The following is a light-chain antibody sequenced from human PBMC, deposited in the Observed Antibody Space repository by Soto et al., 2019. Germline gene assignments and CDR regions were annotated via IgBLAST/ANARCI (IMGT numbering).Light chain of an antibody. CDR3: SSYAGSNNVV. Sequence: QSVLTQPPSASGSPGQSVTISCTGTSSDVGGYDYVSWYQHHPGKAPKLMIYEVNKRPSGVPDRFSGSKSGNTASLTVSGLQAEDEADYYCSSYAGSNNVVFGGGTKVTVL. V-gene: IGLV2-8*01. J-gene: IGLJ3*02. CDR2: EVN. CDR1: SSDVGGYDY.